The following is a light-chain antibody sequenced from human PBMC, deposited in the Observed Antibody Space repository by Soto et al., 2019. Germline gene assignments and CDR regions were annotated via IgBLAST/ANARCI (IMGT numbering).Light chain of an antibody. CDR2: DVS. CDR3: TSYTSSSTYV. V-gene: IGLV2-14*01. J-gene: IGLJ1*01. Sequence: QSALTQPASVSGSPGQSITISCTGTSSDVGGYNYVSWYQQHPGKAPKLMIYDVSNRPLGVSNRFSGSKSGNTASLTISGLQAEDEADYYCTSYTSSSTYVFGTGTKVTVL. CDR1: SSDVGGYNY.